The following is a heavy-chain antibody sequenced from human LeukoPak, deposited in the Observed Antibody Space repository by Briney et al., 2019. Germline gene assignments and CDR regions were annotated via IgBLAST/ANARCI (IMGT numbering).Heavy chain of an antibody. CDR3: ARDPRYSSSWYWFDP. J-gene: IGHJ5*02. CDR1: GGTFSSYT. Sequence: SVKVSCKASGGTFSSYTISWVRQAPGQGLEWMGRIIPILGIANYAQKFQGRVTITADKSTSTAYMELSSLRSEDTAVYYCARDPRYSSSWYWFDPWGQGTLVTVSS. V-gene: IGHV1-69*04. D-gene: IGHD6-13*01. CDR2: IIPILGIA.